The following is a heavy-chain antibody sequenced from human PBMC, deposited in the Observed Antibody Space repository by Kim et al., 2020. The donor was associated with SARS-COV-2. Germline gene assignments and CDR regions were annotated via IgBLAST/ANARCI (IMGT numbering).Heavy chain of an antibody. V-gene: IGHV3-23*01. CDR1: GFTFSSYA. D-gene: IGHD4-17*01. CDR2: ISGSGGST. J-gene: IGHJ5*02. Sequence: GGSLRLSCAASGFTFSSYAMSWVRQAPGKGLEWVSAISGSGGSTYYADSVKGRFTISRDNSKNTLYLQMNSLRAEDTAVYYCAKGWLLDYGDDGMSLDWFDPWGQGTLVTVSS. CDR3: AKGWLLDYGDDGMSLDWFDP.